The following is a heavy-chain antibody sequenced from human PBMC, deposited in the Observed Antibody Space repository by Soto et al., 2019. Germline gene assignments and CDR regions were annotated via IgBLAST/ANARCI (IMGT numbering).Heavy chain of an antibody. J-gene: IGHJ6*02. D-gene: IGHD6-13*01. CDR3: ARLPWAAAAGRHYFFYGMDI. CDR1: GDSVSSNSAA. Sequence: PSQTLSLTCAISGDSVSSNSAAWNWIRQSPSRGLEWLGRTYYRSKWYNDYAVSVKSRITINPDTSKNQFSLQLNSVTPEDTAVYYCARLPWAAAAGRHYFFYGMDIWDQETTVIVSS. CDR2: TYYRSKWYN. V-gene: IGHV6-1*01.